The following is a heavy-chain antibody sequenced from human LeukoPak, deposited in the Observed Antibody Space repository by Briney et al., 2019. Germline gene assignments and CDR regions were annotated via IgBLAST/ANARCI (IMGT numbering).Heavy chain of an antibody. CDR1: GYTLTELS. V-gene: IGHV1-24*01. CDR3: VLNGDGYFFFDY. J-gene: IGHJ4*02. CDR2: FDPEDGET. Sequence: ASVKVSCKVSGYTLTELSMHWVRQAPGKGLEWMGGFDPEDGETIYAQKFQGRVTMTEDTSTDTAYMELSSLRSEDTAVYYCVLNGDGYFFFDYWGQGTLVTVSS. D-gene: IGHD5-24*01.